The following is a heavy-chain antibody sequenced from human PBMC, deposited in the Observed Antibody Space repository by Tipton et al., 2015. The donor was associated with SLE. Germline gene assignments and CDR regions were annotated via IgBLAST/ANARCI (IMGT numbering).Heavy chain of an antibody. V-gene: IGHV3-30*04. J-gene: IGHJ4*02. Sequence: SVKGRFTISRDNSKNTLYLQMNSLRAEDTAVYYCAASLVDYFDYWGQGTLVTVSS. CDR3: AASLVDYFDY. D-gene: IGHD2-15*01.